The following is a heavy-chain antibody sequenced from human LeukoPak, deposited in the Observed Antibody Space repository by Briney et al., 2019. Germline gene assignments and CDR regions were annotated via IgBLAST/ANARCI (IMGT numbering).Heavy chain of an antibody. CDR1: GFTFTSYA. J-gene: IGHJ4*02. CDR3: AKDRRDTSSPPFDY. D-gene: IGHD2-2*01. V-gene: IGHV3-23*01. Sequence: GGSLRLSCAASGFTFTSYAMSWVRQAPGKGLEWVSAISGSGGSTYYTDSVKGRFTISRDNSKNTLYLQMNSLRAEDTALYYCAKDRRDTSSPPFDYWGQGTLVTISS. CDR2: ISGSGGST.